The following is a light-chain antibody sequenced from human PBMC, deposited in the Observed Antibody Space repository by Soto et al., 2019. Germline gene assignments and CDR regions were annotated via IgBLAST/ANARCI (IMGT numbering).Light chain of an antibody. CDR3: QHYNNWPFS. J-gene: IGKJ3*01. V-gene: IGKV3-15*01. Sequence: RVLTQSPATLSVSPGERATLSCRASQSVSNNLAWYQQKPGQAPRLLIYGASTRATGIPARFSGSGFGTEFTLTISSLQSEDFAVYYCQHYNNWPFSFGPGTKVDIK. CDR2: GAS. CDR1: QSVSNN.